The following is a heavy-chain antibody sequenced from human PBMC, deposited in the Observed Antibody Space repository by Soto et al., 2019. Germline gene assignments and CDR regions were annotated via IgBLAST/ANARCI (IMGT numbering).Heavy chain of an antibody. CDR2: ISGSGGST. V-gene: IGHV3-23*01. D-gene: IGHD3-22*01. J-gene: IGHJ4*02. CDR1: GFTFSSYA. CDR3: ARPPSYYDSSGYSKYY. Sequence: EVPLLESGGGLVQPGGSLRLSCAASGFTFSSYAMSWVRQAPGKGLEWVSAISGSGGSTYYADSVKGRFTISRDNSKNTLYLQMNSLRAEDTAVYYCARPPSYYDSSGYSKYYWGQGTLVTVSS.